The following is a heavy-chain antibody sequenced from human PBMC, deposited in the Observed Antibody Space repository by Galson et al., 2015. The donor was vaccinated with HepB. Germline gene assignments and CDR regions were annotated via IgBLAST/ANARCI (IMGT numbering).Heavy chain of an antibody. V-gene: IGHV3-48*03. J-gene: IGHJ4*02. CDR1: GFIFSNYD. CDR2: ISDNENTI. D-gene: IGHD6-13*01. CDR3: AREANLAALGATGFDY. Sequence: SLRLSCAASGFIFSNYDMNWVRQAPGKGLECVSYISDNENTIYYADSVKGRFTISRDNAKNSLDLQMNSLRAEDTAVYYCAREANLAALGATGFDYWGQGTLVTVSS.